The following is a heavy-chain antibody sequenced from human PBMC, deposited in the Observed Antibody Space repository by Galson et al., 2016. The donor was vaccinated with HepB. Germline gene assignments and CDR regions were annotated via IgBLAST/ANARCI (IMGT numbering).Heavy chain of an antibody. V-gene: IGHV1-69*06. CDR1: GGIVTTYA. CDR3: AGVELTMYEEDQRRQWPVESS. CDR2: IIPIDGTP. Sequence: SVKVSCKASGGIVTTYAFSWVRQAPGQGLEWMGGIIPIDGTPNYAHKFRGRVTISADKSTSTTYMELSSLRSEDKAVNYCAGVELTMYEEDQRRQWPVESSWGEGALVTVSS. J-gene: IGHJ5*02. D-gene: IGHD6-19*01.